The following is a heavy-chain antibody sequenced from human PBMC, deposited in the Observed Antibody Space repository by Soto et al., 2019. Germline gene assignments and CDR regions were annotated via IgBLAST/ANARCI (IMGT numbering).Heavy chain of an antibody. CDR2: ISTYNGNT. V-gene: IGHV1-18*01. J-gene: IGHJ6*02. CDR3: GRDLYQSVFYYGMDV. Sequence: QVQVMQSGAEVKKPGASVKVSCKASGYTFTSYGISWVRQAPGQGLEWMGWISTYNGNTNYEQKHQGRVTMTTDTSTSTAYMELRSMRSDDTAVYYCGRDLYQSVFYYGMDVWGQGTTVTVSS. D-gene: IGHD2-2*01. CDR1: GYTFTSYG.